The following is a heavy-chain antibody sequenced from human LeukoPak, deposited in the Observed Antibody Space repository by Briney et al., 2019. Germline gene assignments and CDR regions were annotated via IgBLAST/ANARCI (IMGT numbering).Heavy chain of an antibody. V-gene: IGHV1-69*06. CDR2: IIPIFGTA. Sequence: ASVKVSCKAPGGTFSSYAISWVRQAPGQGLEWMGGIIPIFGTANYAQRFQGRVTITADKSTSTAYMELSSLRSEDTAVYYCARVGSGYYFDYWGQGTLVTVSS. J-gene: IGHJ4*02. D-gene: IGHD3-3*01. CDR1: GGTFSSYA. CDR3: ARVGSGYYFDY.